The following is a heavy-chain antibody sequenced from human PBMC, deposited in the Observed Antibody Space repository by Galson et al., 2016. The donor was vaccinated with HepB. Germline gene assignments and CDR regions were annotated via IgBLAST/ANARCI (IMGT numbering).Heavy chain of an antibody. CDR1: GFSFSDDG. CDR2: KSYDGSNE. V-gene: IGHV3-30*03. Sequence: SLRLSCAASGFSFSDDGMHWVRQAPGKGLEWVAAKSYDGSNEYYADSVKGRFTISRDNAKKKLHLQMNSPRTDDTAVYYCARDRGSDWYFDLWARGTLVTVSS. D-gene: IGHD3-10*01. CDR3: ARDRGSDWYFDL. J-gene: IGHJ2*01.